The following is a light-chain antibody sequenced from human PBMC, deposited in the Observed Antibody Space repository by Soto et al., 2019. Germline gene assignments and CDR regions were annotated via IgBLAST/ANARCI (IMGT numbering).Light chain of an antibody. Sequence: QSVLTQPPSVSGAPGQRVTISCTGSSSNIGAGYDVHWYQQLPGTAPKLLIYGNSNRPSGVPDRFSGSKSGTSASLTITGLQAEDEADYYCQSYASSLSAVFGGGTKVTVL. CDR3: QSYASSLSAV. V-gene: IGLV1-40*01. J-gene: IGLJ3*02. CDR2: GNS. CDR1: SSNIGAGYD.